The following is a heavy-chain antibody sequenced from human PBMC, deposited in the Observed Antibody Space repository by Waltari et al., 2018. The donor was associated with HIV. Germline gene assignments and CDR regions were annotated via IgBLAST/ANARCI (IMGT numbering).Heavy chain of an antibody. V-gene: IGHV3-30-3*01. Sequence: QVQLVESGGGVVQPGRSLRLFCADSGFPFSKYAMHWVRQAPGKGLEWVAVISFDGSNKYYADSVKGRLTISRDNSKNTLHLQMNSLRAEDTAVYYCVRDRSLKTWGQGTLVTVSS. CDR2: ISFDGSNK. CDR1: GFPFSKYA. CDR3: VRDRSLKT. J-gene: IGHJ5*02. D-gene: IGHD3-16*02.